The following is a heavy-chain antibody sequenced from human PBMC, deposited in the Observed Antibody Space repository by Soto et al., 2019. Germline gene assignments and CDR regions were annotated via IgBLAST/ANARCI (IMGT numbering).Heavy chain of an antibody. CDR2: IRFDGSNI. CDR3: ARDGLGVTGFSRYCDC. CDR1: GVILSGYG. D-gene: IGHD1-26*01. V-gene: IGHV3-30*02. J-gene: IGHJ4*02. Sequence: GGYLRLSCVAPGVILSGYGMHWVRQAPGKGLEWVAVIRFDGSNIYYADSVKGRFTISRDNSKNTLYLQMNRLRAEDRAVYYCARDGLGVTGFSRYCDCSCQG.